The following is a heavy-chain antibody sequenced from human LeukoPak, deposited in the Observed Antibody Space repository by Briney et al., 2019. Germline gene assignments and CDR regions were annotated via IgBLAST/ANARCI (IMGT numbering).Heavy chain of an antibody. V-gene: IGHV3-7*01. CDR1: GFTFSGHW. CDR3: VRDKGGRSGAIYYDAFDV. D-gene: IGHD1-26*01. CDR2: IDQGGSTK. J-gene: IGHJ3*01. Sequence: PGGSLRLSCVASGFTFSGHWMSWVRQAPGKGLEWVANIDQGGSTKYYVDSLKGRFTISRDNAKNSLYLQMNSLRAEDTAVYYCVRDKGGRSGAIYYDAFDVWGQGTMVTVSS.